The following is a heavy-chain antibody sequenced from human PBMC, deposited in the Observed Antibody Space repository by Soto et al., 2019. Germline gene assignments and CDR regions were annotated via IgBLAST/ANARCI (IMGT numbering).Heavy chain of an antibody. CDR3: GRGAVLLIFDP. CDR2: IIPILGTA. J-gene: IGHJ5*02. Sequence: SVKVSCKASGGTFSRYSISWVRQAPGQGLEWMGGIIPILGTANYAQKFQGRVTITADESTSTAYMELSSLRSEDTAVYYCGRGAVLLIFDPWGQGTLVTVSS. D-gene: IGHD3-10*01. CDR1: GGTFSRYS. V-gene: IGHV1-69*13.